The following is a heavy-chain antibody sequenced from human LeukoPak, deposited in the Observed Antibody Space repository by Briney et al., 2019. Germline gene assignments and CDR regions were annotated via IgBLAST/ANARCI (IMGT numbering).Heavy chain of an antibody. CDR2: IIPMFGTT. Sequence: GASVKVSCKASGGTFSNYAISWVRQAPGQGLEWMGRIIPMFGTTNYAQNFQGGVTITTDESTSTAYMEVSSLRIEDTAVYYCARVGVAAGTAFDIWGQGTMVTVSS. J-gene: IGHJ3*02. CDR3: ARVGVAAGTAFDI. CDR1: GGTFSNYA. V-gene: IGHV1-69*05. D-gene: IGHD6-13*01.